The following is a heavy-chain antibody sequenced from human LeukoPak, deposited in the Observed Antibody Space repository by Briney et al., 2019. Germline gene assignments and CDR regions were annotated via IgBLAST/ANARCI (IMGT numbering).Heavy chain of an antibody. D-gene: IGHD6-19*01. CDR2: MSYDGSNK. V-gene: IGHV3-30*04. CDR3: AREQSGTRGWYTVDY. J-gene: IGHJ4*02. Sequence: GGSLRLSCAASGFTFDIYAMHWVRQAPGKGLEWVAVMSYDGSNKYYADSVKGRFTISRDNSKDTVYLQINGLRVEDTAVYYCAREQSGTRGWYTVDYWGQGTLVTVSS. CDR1: GFTFDIYA.